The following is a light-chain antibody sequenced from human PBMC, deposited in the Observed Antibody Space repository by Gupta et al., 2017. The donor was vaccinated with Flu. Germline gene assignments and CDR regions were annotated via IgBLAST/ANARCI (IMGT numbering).Light chain of an antibody. CDR3: QQYKSYPYT. J-gene: IGKJ2*01. Sequence: EDRVTISCRASRNIMDVLAWYQQKPGKAPSLLIYRASTLEGGVPSRFSGSGSETDFSLTINSLQPDDLATYYCQQYKSYPYTFGQGTKLEIK. CDR1: RNIMDV. V-gene: IGKV1-5*03. CDR2: RAS.